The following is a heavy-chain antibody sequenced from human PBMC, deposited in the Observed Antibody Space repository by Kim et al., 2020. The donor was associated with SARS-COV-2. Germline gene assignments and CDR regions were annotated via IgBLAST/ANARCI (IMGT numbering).Heavy chain of an antibody. CDR1: GFSFIAYW. CDR2: INQGGSTK. V-gene: IGHV3-7*03. CDR3: VPDLSQLVPIGS. J-gene: IGHJ5*02. Sequence: GGSLRLSCATSGFSFIAYWMTWVRQAPGKGLQWVANINQGGSTKYYVDSVKGRFTISRDNAKNSLYLQMNSLTVEDTAVYYCVPDLSQLVPIGSWGQGTLVTVSS. D-gene: IGHD3-3*02.